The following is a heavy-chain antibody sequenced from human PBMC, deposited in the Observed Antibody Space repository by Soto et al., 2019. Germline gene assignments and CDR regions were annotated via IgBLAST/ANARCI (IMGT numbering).Heavy chain of an antibody. D-gene: IGHD3-22*01. J-gene: IGHJ6*02. CDR2: ISSSSSYI. V-gene: IGHV3-21*01. Sequence: EVQLVESGGGLVKPGGSLRLSCAASEFTFSTYSMNWVRQAPGKGLEWVSSISSSSSYIYYADSVKGRFTISRDNAKNSLYLQMNSLRAEDTAVYYCARVVDYYDPYYYGMDVWGQGTTVTVSS. CDR1: EFTFSTYS. CDR3: ARVVDYYDPYYYGMDV.